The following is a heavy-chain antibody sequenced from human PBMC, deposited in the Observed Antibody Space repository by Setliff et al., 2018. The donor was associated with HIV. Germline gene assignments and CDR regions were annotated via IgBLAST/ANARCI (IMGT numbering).Heavy chain of an antibody. D-gene: IGHD3-10*01. CDR2: IYTSGST. V-gene: IGHV4-4*07. J-gene: IGHJ4*02. CDR1: GGSISSYY. CDR3: GREESTQDHGSGSYGPSFPPPLIY. Sequence: SETLSLTCAVSGGSISSYYWSWIRQPAGKGLEWIVRIYTSGSTTYNPSPMSRLTMSVDTSKNQSFLKQSDGTTDDTAAYYCGREESTQDHGSGSYGPSFPPPLIYWGQGTLVTVSS.